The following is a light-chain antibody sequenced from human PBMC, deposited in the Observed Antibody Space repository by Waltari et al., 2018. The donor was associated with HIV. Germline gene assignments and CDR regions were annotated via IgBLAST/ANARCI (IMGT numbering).Light chain of an antibody. CDR3: QSADSSVTYEVV. V-gene: IGLV3-25*03. Sequence: SFDLRQAPALSASPGQPARITCSGDALAKQFCYWYQQKPGQAPVLVSDNDNERPSGIPQRFSGSSSGTTATLTISGVQAEDEADDYCQSADSSVTYEVVFGGGTKLTVL. CDR2: NDN. J-gene: IGLJ3*02. CDR1: ALAKQF.